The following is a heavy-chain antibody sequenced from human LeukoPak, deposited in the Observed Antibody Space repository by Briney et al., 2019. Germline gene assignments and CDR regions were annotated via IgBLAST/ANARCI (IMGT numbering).Heavy chain of an antibody. J-gene: IGHJ3*02. CDR3: ARECGDEKYSSSWSRDDAFDI. CDR1: GGTFSSYA. V-gene: IGHV1-69*13. Sequence: SVKVSCKASGGTFSSYAISWVRQAPGQGLEWMGGIIPIFGTANYAQKFQGRVTITADESTSTAYMELSSLRSEDTAVYYCARECGDEKYSSSWSRDDAFDIWGQGTMVTVSS. CDR2: IIPIFGTA. D-gene: IGHD6-13*01.